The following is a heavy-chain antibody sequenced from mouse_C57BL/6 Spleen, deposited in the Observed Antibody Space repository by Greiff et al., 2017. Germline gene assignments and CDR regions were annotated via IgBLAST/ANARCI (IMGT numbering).Heavy chain of an antibody. D-gene: IGHD1-1*01. CDR1: GYAFSSSW. CDR2: IYPGDGDT. CDR3: ARSNGSSYWYFDV. V-gene: IGHV1-82*01. Sequence: VKLVESGPELVKPGASVKISCKASGYAFSSSWMNWVKQRPGKGLEWIGRIYPGDGDTNYNGKFKGKATLTADKSSSTAYMQLSSLTSEDSAVYFCARSNGSSYWYFDVWGTGTTVTVSS. J-gene: IGHJ1*03.